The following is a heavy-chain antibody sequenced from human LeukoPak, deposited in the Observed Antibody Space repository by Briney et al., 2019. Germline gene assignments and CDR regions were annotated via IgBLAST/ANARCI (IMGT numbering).Heavy chain of an antibody. J-gene: IGHJ4*02. CDR2: IIPIFGTA. CDR1: GGTFSSYA. Sequence: GASVKVSCKASGGTFSSYAISWVRQDPGQGLEWMGGIIPIFGTANYAQKFQGRVTITAGESTSTAYMELSSLRSDDTAVYYCAREAEKGAYYDSSGYYIPVGDFDYWGQGTLVTVSS. D-gene: IGHD3-22*01. V-gene: IGHV1-69*13. CDR3: AREAEKGAYYDSSGYYIPVGDFDY.